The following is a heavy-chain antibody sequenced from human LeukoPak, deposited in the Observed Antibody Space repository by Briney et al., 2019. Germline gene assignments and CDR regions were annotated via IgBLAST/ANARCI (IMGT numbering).Heavy chain of an antibody. J-gene: IGHJ6*03. CDR1: GGSISSYY. CDR3: ARVVYGSYYYYYMDV. Sequence: SETLSLTCTVSGGSISSYYWSWIRQPPGKGLEWIGRIYSSGSTNYNPSLKSRVTMSVDTSKNQFSLKLSSVTVADTAVYYCARVVYGSYYYYYMDVWGKGTTVTISS. CDR2: IYSSGST. V-gene: IGHV4-4*07. D-gene: IGHD2-8*01.